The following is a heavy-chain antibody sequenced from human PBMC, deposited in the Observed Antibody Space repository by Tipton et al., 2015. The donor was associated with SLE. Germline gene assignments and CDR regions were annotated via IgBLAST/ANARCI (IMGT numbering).Heavy chain of an antibody. D-gene: IGHD1-26*01. CDR2: ISYDGSNK. Sequence: SLRLSCAASGFTFSSYGMHRVRQAPGKGLEWVAVISYDGSNKYYADSVKGRFTISRDNSKNTLYLQMNSLRAADTAVYYCATERGANDYWGQGTLVTVSS. J-gene: IGHJ4*02. CDR3: ATERGANDY. CDR1: GFTFSSYG. V-gene: IGHV3-30*03.